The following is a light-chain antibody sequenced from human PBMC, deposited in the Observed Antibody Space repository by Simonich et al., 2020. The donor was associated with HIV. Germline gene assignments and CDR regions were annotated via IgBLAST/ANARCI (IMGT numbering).Light chain of an antibody. CDR2: EGS. Sequence: QSALTQPASVSASPGQSITISCTRTNSYVGIYNYVSWSQQTPGKAPKLMIYEGSKRPSGVSYRCSGSKSGNTASLTISGLQAEDEADYYCCSYADGVVFGGGTKLTVL. J-gene: IGLJ3*02. CDR3: CSYADGVV. V-gene: IGLV2-23*01. CDR1: NSYVGIYNY.